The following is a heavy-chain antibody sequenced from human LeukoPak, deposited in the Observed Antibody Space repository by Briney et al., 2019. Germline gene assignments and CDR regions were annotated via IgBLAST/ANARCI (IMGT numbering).Heavy chain of an antibody. CDR2: INAGNGNT. J-gene: IGHJ6*03. V-gene: IGHV1-3*03. D-gene: IGHD4-11*01. CDR1: GYTFTSYA. Sequence: ASVKVSCKASGYTFTSYAMHWVRQAPGQRLEWMGWINAGNGNTKYSQEFQGGVTITRDTSASTAYMELSSLRSEDMAVYYCARGPSNYYYYYMDVWGKGTTVTVSS. CDR3: ARGPSNYYYYYMDV.